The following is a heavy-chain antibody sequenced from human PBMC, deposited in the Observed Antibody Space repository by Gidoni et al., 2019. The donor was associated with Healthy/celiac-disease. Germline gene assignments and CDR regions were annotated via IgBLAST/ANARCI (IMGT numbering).Heavy chain of an antibody. Sequence: EVQLVESGGGLVQPGGSLRLSCAASGFTVSSNYMSWVRQAPVKGLECVSVIYSGDSTYYADSVQGRFTISRHNSKNTLYLQMNSLRTEDTAMYYCARFGSSGWLDGYYFDYWGQGTLVTVSS. D-gene: IGHD6-19*01. V-gene: IGHV3-53*04. CDR3: ARFGSSGWLDGYYFDY. J-gene: IGHJ4*02. CDR1: GFTVSSNY. CDR2: IYSGDST.